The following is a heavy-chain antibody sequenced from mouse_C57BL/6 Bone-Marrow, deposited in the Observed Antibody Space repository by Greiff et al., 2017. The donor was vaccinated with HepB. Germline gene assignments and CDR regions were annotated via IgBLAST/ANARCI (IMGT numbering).Heavy chain of an antibody. D-gene: IGHD2-3*01. Sequence: LQQSGAELVRPGASVKMSCKASGYTFTSYYMHWVKQTPRQGLEWIGAIYPGNGDTSYNQKFKGKATLTVDKSSSTAYMQLSSLTSEDSAVYFCAGSGVDGYYSFAYWGEGTLVTVSA. J-gene: IGHJ3*01. CDR2: IYPGNGDT. CDR3: AGSGVDGYYSFAY. CDR1: GYTFTSYY. V-gene: IGHV1-12*01.